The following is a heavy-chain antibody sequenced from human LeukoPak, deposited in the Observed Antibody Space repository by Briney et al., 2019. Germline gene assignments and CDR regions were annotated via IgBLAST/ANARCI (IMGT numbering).Heavy chain of an antibody. D-gene: IGHD3-16*01. J-gene: IGHJ3*02. CDR1: GGSISSYY. Sequence: SETLSLTCTVSGGSISSYYWSWIRQHPGKGLEWIGYIYYSGSTYYNPSLKDRISMSVDTSNNRFSVKLTAVTAADTAVYFCARGDGSHSYAKGFDIWGQGTLVTVSS. CDR3: ARGDGSHSYAKGFDI. V-gene: IGHV4-59*06. CDR2: IYYSGST.